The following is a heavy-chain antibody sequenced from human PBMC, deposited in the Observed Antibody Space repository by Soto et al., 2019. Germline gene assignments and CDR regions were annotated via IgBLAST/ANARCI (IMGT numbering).Heavy chain of an antibody. CDR2: IYYSGST. Sequence: SETLSLTCTVSGGSISSGDYYWSWIRQPPGKGLEWIGYIYYSGSTYYNPSLKSRVTISVDTSKNQFSLKLSSVTAADTAVYYCARGAHYYDSSGYHEYFQHWGQGTLVTVSS. V-gene: IGHV4-30-4*02. CDR3: ARGAHYYDSSGYHEYFQH. D-gene: IGHD3-22*01. J-gene: IGHJ1*01. CDR1: GGSISSGDYY.